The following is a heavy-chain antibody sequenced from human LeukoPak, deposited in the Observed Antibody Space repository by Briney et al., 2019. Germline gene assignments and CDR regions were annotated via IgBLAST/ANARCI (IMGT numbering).Heavy chain of an antibody. CDR2: IYYSGST. V-gene: IGHV4-59*08. D-gene: IGHD3-3*01. CDR1: GGSISSYY. CDR3: ASQRITIFGVVNPTFDY. J-gene: IGHJ4*02. Sequence: SETLSLTCTVSGGSISSYYWSWIRQPPGKGLEWIGYIYYSGSTNYNPSLKSRVTISVDTSKNQFSLKLSSVTAADTAVYYCASQRITIFGVVNPTFDYWGQGTLVTVSS.